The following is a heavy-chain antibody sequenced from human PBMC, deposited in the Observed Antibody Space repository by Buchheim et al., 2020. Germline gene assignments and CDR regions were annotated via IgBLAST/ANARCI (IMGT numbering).Heavy chain of an antibody. CDR1: GGSISSGGYS. CDR3: ARRVLWFGEVPQGIFDP. D-gene: IGHD3-10*01. CDR2: IYHSGST. Sequence: QLQLQESGSGLVKPSQTLSLTCAVSGGSISSGGYSWSWIRQPPGKGLEWIGYIYHSGSTYYNPSLKSRVTISVDTSENHFSLKLSSVTAADSAVYYCARRVLWFGEVPQGIFDPWGQGTL. V-gene: IGHV4-30-2*01. J-gene: IGHJ5*02.